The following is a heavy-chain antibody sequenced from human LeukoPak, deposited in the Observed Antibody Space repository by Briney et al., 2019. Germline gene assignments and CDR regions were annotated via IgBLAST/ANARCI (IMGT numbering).Heavy chain of an antibody. CDR2: IYSSGTT. J-gene: IGHJ4*02. CDR3: ARHLGVGSYPLDS. Sequence: PSETLSLTCTVSGASISDYYWSWIRQPPGKGLEWIAHIYSSGTTTYNPSLKSRVTISADTSKSQISLKVSSVTAADTAVYYCARHLGVGSYPLDSWGPGTLVTVSS. CDR1: GASISDYY. V-gene: IGHV4-59*08. D-gene: IGHD3-16*01.